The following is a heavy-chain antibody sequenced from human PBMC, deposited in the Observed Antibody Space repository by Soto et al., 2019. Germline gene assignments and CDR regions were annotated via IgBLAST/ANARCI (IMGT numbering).Heavy chain of an antibody. CDR3: ARERSAAGTGWFDP. V-gene: IGHV1-8*01. CDR1: GYTFTSYA. Sequence: QVQLVQSGAEVKKPGASVKVSCKASGYTFTSYAINWVRQATGQGLEWMGWMNPNSGNTGYAQKFQGRVTMTRNTSLSTAYMELSSLRSEDTAVYYCARERSAAGTGWFDPWGQGTLVPVSS. D-gene: IGHD6-13*01. CDR2: MNPNSGNT. J-gene: IGHJ5*02.